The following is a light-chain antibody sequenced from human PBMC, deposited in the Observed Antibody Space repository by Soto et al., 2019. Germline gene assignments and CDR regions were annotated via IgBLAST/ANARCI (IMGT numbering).Light chain of an antibody. CDR1: QSVSRT. CDR2: DAS. J-gene: IGKJ1*01. V-gene: IGKV3-11*01. CDR3: QLRYNWPQT. Sequence: EVVLTQSPATLSLTPVERANLSCRTSQSVSRTLAWYQQKSGQAPRRLIYDASNRATDIPTRFSGSGSGTDFTLTISSLEPEDFAVYYCQLRYNWPQTFGQGTKVEIK.